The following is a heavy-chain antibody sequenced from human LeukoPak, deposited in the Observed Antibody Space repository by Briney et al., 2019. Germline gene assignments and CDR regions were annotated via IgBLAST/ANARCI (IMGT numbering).Heavy chain of an antibody. CDR3: ARGRYYDFWSGSYGVYFDY. D-gene: IGHD3-3*01. Sequence: SETLSLTCTVSGGSISSYYWSWIRQPAGKGLEWIGRIYTSGSTNYNPSLKSRVTMSVATSKNQFSLKLSSVTAADTAVYYCARGRYYDFWSGSYGVYFDYWGQGTLVTVSS. CDR2: IYTSGST. J-gene: IGHJ4*02. V-gene: IGHV4-4*07. CDR1: GGSISSYY.